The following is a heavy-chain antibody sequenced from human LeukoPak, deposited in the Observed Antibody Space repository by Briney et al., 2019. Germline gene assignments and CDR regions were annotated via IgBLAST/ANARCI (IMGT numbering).Heavy chain of an antibody. V-gene: IGHV1-2*02. Sequence: ASVKVSCKASGYIFTGYYMHWVRQAPGQGLEWMGWINPNSGGTNYAQKFQGRVTMTRDTSISTAYMELSRLRSDDTAVYYCARSGSGYYFIDYWGQGTLVTVSS. D-gene: IGHD3-22*01. J-gene: IGHJ4*02. CDR2: INPNSGGT. CDR3: ARSGSGYYFIDY. CDR1: GYIFTGYY.